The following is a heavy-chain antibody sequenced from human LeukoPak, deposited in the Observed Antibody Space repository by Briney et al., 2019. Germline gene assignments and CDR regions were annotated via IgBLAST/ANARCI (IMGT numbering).Heavy chain of an antibody. D-gene: IGHD2-8*01. CDR2: IYYSGST. CDR3: ARHRLMVYAIRWIDY. J-gene: IGHJ4*02. CDR1: GGFISSSSYY. Sequence: SETLSLTCTVSGGFISSSSYYWGWIRQPPGKGLEWIGSIYYSGSTYYNPSLKSRVTISVDTSKNQFSLKLSSVTAADTAVYYCARHRLMVYAIRWIDYWGQGTLVTVSS. V-gene: IGHV4-39*01.